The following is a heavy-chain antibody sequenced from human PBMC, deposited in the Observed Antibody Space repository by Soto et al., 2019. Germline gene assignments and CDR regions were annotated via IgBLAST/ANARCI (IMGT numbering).Heavy chain of an antibody. J-gene: IGHJ4*02. V-gene: IGHV1-69*01. CDR2: IFPRLGTT. Sequence: QVQLVQSGAELKTPGSSVSVSCKASGGAFNNYPISWVRQAPGQGLEWMGGIFPRLGTTTYAREVQGRVTMTADESTTTVSMTLTSLRSEDTAIYYCAIDACCCGGDCYSLVYRGQGTLVTVSS. D-gene: IGHD2-21*02. CDR1: GGAFNNYP. CDR3: AIDACCCGGDCYSLVY.